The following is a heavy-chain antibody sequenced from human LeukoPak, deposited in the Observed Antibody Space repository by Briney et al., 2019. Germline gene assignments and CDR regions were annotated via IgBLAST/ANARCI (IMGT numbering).Heavy chain of an antibody. CDR3: GRAYDFSRH. Sequence: SLRLSCAASGLSFDDYAMHWVRQVPGKGLEWVSGISWNSGNIGYADSVKGRFTISRDNAKNSLYLQMNSLRAEDTALYYCGRAYDFSRHWGQGTLVTVSS. D-gene: IGHD3-3*01. J-gene: IGHJ4*02. CDR1: GLSFDDYA. V-gene: IGHV3-9*01. CDR2: ISWNSGNI.